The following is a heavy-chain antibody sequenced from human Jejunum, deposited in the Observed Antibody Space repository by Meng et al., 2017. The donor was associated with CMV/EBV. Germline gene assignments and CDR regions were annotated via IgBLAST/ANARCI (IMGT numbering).Heavy chain of an antibody. D-gene: IGHD6-6*01. J-gene: IGHJ6*02. Sequence: FIFSTHNMNWVRQAPGKGLEWVSSISSSSGYIYYADSVKGRFTMSRDNAKNSVYLQMNSLRVEDTAVYYCVRERVLRQLVGGGMDVWGQGTTVTVSS. CDR1: FIFSTHN. CDR3: VRERVLRQLVGGGMDV. CDR2: ISSSSGYI. V-gene: IGHV3-21*01.